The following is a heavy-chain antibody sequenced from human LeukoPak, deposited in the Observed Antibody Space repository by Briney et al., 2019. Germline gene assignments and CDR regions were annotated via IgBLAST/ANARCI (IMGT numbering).Heavy chain of an antibody. Sequence: GGSLRLSCAASGFTFDGYTMHWVRQAPGKGLEWVSLISWDGGSTYYADSVKGRFTISRDNSKNSLYLQMNSLRTEDTALYYCAKSGYSGYDDYYFDYWGQGTLVTVSS. V-gene: IGHV3-43*01. J-gene: IGHJ4*02. CDR3: AKSGYSGYDDYYFDY. CDR2: ISWDGGST. CDR1: GFTFDGYT. D-gene: IGHD5-12*01.